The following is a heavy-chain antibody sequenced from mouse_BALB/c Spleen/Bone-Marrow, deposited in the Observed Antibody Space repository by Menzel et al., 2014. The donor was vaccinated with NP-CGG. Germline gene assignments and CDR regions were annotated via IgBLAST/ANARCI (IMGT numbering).Heavy chain of an antibody. D-gene: IGHD1-1*01. CDR2: IGPANGNT. V-gene: IGHV14-3*02. CDR1: GFNIKDTY. Sequence: VQLQQSGAELVKPGASVKMSCTASGFNIKDTYMHWVKQRPEQGLEWIGRIGPANGNTKYDPKFQGRATVTADTSSSTAYLQLSSLTSEDTAVYYCARDYYRPMDYWGQGISVTVSS. CDR3: ARDYYRPMDY. J-gene: IGHJ4*01.